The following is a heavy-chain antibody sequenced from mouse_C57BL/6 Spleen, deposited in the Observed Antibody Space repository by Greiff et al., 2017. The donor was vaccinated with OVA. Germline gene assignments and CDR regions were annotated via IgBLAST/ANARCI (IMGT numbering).Heavy chain of an antibody. J-gene: IGHJ4*01. V-gene: IGHV3-6*01. Sequence: EVKLMESGPGLVKPSQSLSLTCSVTGYSITSGYYWNWIRQFPGNKLEWMGYISYDGSNNYNPSLKNRISITRDTSKNQFFLKLNSVTTEDTATYYCARGGFLYYAMDYWGQGTSVTVSS. CDR3: ARGGFLYYAMDY. CDR2: ISYDGSN. CDR1: GYSITSGYY.